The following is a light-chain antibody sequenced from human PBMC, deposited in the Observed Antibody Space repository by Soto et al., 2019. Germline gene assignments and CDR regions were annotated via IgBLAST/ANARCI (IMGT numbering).Light chain of an antibody. V-gene: IGKV1-27*01. CDR1: QSISNY. J-gene: IGKJ1*01. Sequence: EILMTQSPSSLSASVGDRVTISCRASQSISNYLAWYQQKPGDVPTLLIYAASTMQSGVPARFSGSGSGTDFTLTISSLQPEDFATYYCQKYDSAPRTFGQGTKVEIK. CDR2: AAS. CDR3: QKYDSAPRT.